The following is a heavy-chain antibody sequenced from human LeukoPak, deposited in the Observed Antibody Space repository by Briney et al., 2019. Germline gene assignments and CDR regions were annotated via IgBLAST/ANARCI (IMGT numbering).Heavy chain of an antibody. CDR1: GFTFDDYA. J-gene: IGHJ6*03. CDR2: ISWNSGSI. D-gene: IGHD2-2*01. CDR3: AREGYCSSTSCSLYYYYYYYMDV. V-gene: IGHV3-9*01. Sequence: GGSLRLSCAASGFTFDDYAVHWVRQAPGKGLEWVSGISWNSGSIGYADSVKGRFTISRDSSKNTLYLQMSSLRAEDTAVYYCAREGYCSSTSCSLYYYYYYYMDVWGKGTTVTISS.